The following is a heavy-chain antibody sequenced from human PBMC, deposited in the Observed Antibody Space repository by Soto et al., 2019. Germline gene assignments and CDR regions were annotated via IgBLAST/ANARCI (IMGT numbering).Heavy chain of an antibody. CDR3: ARLLYYYGSGSYSRPSNWFDP. J-gene: IGHJ5*02. Sequence: SETLSLTCTVSGGSISSYGWSWIRQPPGKGLEWIGYIYYSGSTNYNPSLKSRVTISVDTSKNQFSLKLSSVTAADTAVYYCARLLYYYGSGSYSRPSNWFDPWGQGTLVTVSS. V-gene: IGHV4-59*08. CDR2: IYYSGST. D-gene: IGHD3-10*01. CDR1: GGSISSYG.